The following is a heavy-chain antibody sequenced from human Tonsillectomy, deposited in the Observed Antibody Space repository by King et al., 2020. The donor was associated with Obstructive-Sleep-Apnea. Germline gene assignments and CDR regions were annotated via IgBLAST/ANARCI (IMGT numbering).Heavy chain of an antibody. J-gene: IGHJ2*01. CDR2: IWYDGSNK. CDR1: GFTFSSYG. V-gene: IGHV3-33*01. Sequence: VQLVESGGGVVQPGRSLRLSCAASGFTFSSYGMHWVRQAPGKGLEWVAVIWYDGSNKYYADSVKGRFTISRDNSKNTLYLQMNSLRAEDTAVYYCARDSSNWTPRYFDLWGRGTLVTVSS. D-gene: IGHD6-13*01. CDR3: ARDSSNWTPRYFDL.